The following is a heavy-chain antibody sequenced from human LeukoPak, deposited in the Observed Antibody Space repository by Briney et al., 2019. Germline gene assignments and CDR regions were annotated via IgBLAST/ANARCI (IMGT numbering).Heavy chain of an antibody. CDR2: IYYTGST. J-gene: IGHJ4*02. V-gene: IGHV4-59*08. CDR1: GGSISSYY. CDR3: ARHDRTSGNYFDFDY. D-gene: IGHD1-26*01. Sequence: PSETLSLTCTVSGGSISSYYWSWIRQPPGKGLEWLAYIYYTGSTHYNPSLRSRVTISVDTSKNQFSLKLSSVTAADTAVYYCARHDRTSGNYFDFDYWGQGTLVTVSS.